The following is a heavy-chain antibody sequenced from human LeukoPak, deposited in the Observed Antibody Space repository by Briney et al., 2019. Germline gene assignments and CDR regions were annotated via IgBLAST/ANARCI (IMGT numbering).Heavy chain of an antibody. Sequence: ASVKVSCKGSGYSFTSYWIGWVRQMPGKGLEWMGIIYPGDSDTRYSPSFQGQVTISADKSISTAYLQWSGLQASDNAMYYYARVGEYCSGGRCCDIIYNLVYSWGQRTVVTVSS. CDR3: ARVGEYCSGGRCCDIIYNLVYS. CDR2: IYPGDSDT. D-gene: IGHD2-15*01. CDR1: GYSFTSYW. V-gene: IGHV5-51*01. J-gene: IGHJ5*01.